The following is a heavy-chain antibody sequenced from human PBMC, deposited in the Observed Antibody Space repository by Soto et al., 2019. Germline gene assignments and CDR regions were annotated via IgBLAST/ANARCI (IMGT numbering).Heavy chain of an antibody. CDR1: GFSVSSNY. Sequence: GGSLRLSCAASGFSVSSNYMSWVRQAPGKGLEWVSVIYSGGNTHYADSVKGRFTTSRDNSKNTLYLQMNSLRAEDTAVYYCARDSTWIPYYHYGMDVWGQGTTVTVSS. J-gene: IGHJ6*02. V-gene: IGHV3-53*01. D-gene: IGHD5-18*01. CDR2: IYSGGNT. CDR3: ARDSTWIPYYHYGMDV.